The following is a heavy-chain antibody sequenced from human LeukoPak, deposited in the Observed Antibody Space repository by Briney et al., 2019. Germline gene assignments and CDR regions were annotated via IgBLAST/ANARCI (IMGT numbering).Heavy chain of an antibody. Sequence: PGGSLRLSCAASGFTFSSYAMSWVRQAPGKGLEWVSAISGSGGSTYYADSVKGRFTISRDNSKNTLYLQMNSLRAEDTAVYYCAKEYPNGILRYFDWLSHYFDYWGQGTLVTVSS. J-gene: IGHJ4*02. CDR3: AKEYPNGILRYFDWLSHYFDY. D-gene: IGHD3-9*01. CDR1: GFTFSSYA. V-gene: IGHV3-23*01. CDR2: ISGSGGST.